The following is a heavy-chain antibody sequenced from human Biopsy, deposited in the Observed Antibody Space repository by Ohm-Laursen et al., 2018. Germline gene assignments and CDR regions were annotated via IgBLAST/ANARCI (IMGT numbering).Heavy chain of an antibody. Sequence: GSLRLSCAASGFTFSSYWMSWVRQAPGKGLEWVANIKHDGSEKSCVDSVKGRFTISRDNAKNSLYLQMHSLRAEDTAVYYCARGSGGLAYCGGDCYSHAFEIWGQGTLVTVSS. D-gene: IGHD2-21*02. V-gene: IGHV3-7*01. CDR3: ARGSGGLAYCGGDCYSHAFEI. CDR1: GFTFSSYW. J-gene: IGHJ3*02. CDR2: IKHDGSEK.